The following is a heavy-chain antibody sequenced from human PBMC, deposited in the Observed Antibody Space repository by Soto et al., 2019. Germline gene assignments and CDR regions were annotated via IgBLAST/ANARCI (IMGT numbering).Heavy chain of an antibody. J-gene: IGHJ4*02. V-gene: IGHV3-30*18. Sequence: LRLSCAASGFTFNIYGMHWVRQAPDKGLEWVALISYDGSNQYYADSVKGRFTISRDNSKNTLFLQMNSLGADDTAVYYCAKDQASGQGSFDSWGQGTLVTVSS. CDR1: GFTFNIYG. CDR3: AKDQASGQGSFDS. CDR2: ISYDGSNQ.